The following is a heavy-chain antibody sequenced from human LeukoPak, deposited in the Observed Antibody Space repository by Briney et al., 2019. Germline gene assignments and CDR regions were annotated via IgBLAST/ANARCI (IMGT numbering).Heavy chain of an antibody. CDR3: ARAYCSSTSCYSAHYYYYMDV. CDR1: GFTFSSYA. J-gene: IGHJ6*03. Sequence: GGSLRLSCAASGFTFSSYAMHWVRQAPGKGLEWVAVISYDGSNKYYADSVKGRFTISRDNSKNTLYLQMNSLRAEDTAVYYCARAYCSSTSCYSAHYYYYMDVWGKGTTVTVSS. D-gene: IGHD2-2*01. CDR2: ISYDGSNK. V-gene: IGHV3-30*01.